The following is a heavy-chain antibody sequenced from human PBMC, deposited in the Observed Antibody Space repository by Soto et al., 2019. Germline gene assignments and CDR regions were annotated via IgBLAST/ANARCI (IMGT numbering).Heavy chain of an antibody. CDR1: GFTISSYA. D-gene: IGHD2-2*01. V-gene: IGHV3-23*01. J-gene: IGHJ6*02. CDR3: ARYIPGVRYYGMDV. CDR2: IGESGTPT. Sequence: EVQLLESGGGLVQPGGSLRLSCAASGFTISSYAMKWVRQAPGEGLEWVSLIGESGTPTYYADSVKGRFTISRDNSGNTLFLEMYSLRAEDTAVYYCARYIPGVRYYGMDVWGQGTTVTVSS.